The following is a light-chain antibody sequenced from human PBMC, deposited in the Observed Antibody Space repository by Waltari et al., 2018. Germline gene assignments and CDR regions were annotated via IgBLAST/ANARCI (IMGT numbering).Light chain of an antibody. V-gene: IGKV3-20*01. J-gene: IGKJ1*01. Sequence: EIVLTQSPGTLSLSPGDRATLACRASQSVSSNYLAWYQQIPGQAPRLVIYGASSRATGIPDRFSGSGSGTDFTLTISRLEPEDFAVYYCHQYGSSPRTFGQGTKVEIK. CDR2: GAS. CDR3: HQYGSSPRT. CDR1: QSVSSNY.